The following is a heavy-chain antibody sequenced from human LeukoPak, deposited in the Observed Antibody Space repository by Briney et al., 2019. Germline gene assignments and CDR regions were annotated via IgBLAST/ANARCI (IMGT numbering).Heavy chain of an antibody. D-gene: IGHD1-26*01. CDR3: ARGLDSGSPPLGTFEI. V-gene: IGHV1-2*02. Sequence: ASVKVSCKASGYTFTGYYMHWVRQAPGQGLEWMGWINPNSGGTNYAQKFQGRVTMTRDTSVGTAYMELRSLKSDDTAVYYCARGLDSGSPPLGTFEIWGQGTMVTVSS. CDR1: GYTFTGYY. CDR2: INPNSGGT. J-gene: IGHJ3*02.